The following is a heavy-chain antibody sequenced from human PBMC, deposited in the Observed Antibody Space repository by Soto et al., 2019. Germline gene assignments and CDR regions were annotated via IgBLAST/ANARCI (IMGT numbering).Heavy chain of an antibody. D-gene: IGHD1-7*01. V-gene: IGHV4-34*01. CDR3: ARGLELRDGY. J-gene: IGHJ4*02. Sequence: AETLSLTCAVYGGSFIGYYCIFIRQPPCKWLEWIGEINHSGSTNYNPSLKSRVTISVDTSKNQFSLTLSSVTAADTAVYYCARGLELRDGYWGQGTRVTVSS. CDR1: GGSFIGYY. CDR2: INHSGST.